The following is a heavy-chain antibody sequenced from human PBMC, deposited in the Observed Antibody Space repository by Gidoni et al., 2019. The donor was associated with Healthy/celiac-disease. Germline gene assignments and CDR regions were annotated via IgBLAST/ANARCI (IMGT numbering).Heavy chain of an antibody. CDR1: GFTFSSYS. V-gene: IGHV3-21*01. D-gene: IGHD3-16*01. J-gene: IGHJ4*02. Sequence: EVQLVESGGGLGKPGGSLRLSCAASGFTFSSYSMNWVRQAPGKGLEWVSSISSSSSYIYYADSVKGRFTISRDNAKNSLYLQMNSLRAEDTAVYYCARDPAGWGVMDLDVFDYWGQGTLVTVSS. CDR2: ISSSSSYI. CDR3: ARDPAGWGVMDLDVFDY.